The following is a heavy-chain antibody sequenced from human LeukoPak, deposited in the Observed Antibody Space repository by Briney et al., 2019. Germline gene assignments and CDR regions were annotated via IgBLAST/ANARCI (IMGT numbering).Heavy chain of an antibody. D-gene: IGHD3-22*01. CDR3: ARGGGYYYDSSDYYREEYFQH. CDR2: ISSSSSYT. V-gene: IGHV3-11*05. Sequence: GGSLRLSCAASGFTFNHYYMTWIRQAPGKGLELVSYISSSSSYTNYADSVKGRFTISRDNAKNSLYLHMNSLRAEDTAVCYCARGGGYYYDSSDYYREEYFQHWGQGTLVTVSS. CDR1: GFTFNHYY. J-gene: IGHJ1*01.